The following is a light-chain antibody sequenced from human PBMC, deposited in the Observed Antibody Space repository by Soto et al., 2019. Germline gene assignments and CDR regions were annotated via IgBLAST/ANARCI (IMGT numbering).Light chain of an antibody. Sequence: DIQMTQSPSSLSASVGDRVTITCQASQDISNYLNWYQQKPGKAPKLLIYDASKLQTGVPSRFSGSVSGTDFTFTISSLQPEDIATYYCQQFDNLFTFGPGTTVDIK. J-gene: IGKJ3*01. V-gene: IGKV1-33*01. CDR1: QDISNY. CDR3: QQFDNLFT. CDR2: DAS.